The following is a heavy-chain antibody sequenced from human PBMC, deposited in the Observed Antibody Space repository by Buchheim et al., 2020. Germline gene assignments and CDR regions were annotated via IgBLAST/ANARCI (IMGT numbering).Heavy chain of an antibody. D-gene: IGHD6-13*01. V-gene: IGHV3-74*01. J-gene: IGHJ6*02. Sequence: EVQLVESGGGLVQPGGSLRLSCAASGFTFSSYWMHWVRQAPGKGLVWVSCINSDGSSTSYADSVKGRFTISRDNAKNTLYLQMNSLRAEDTAVYYCARDQGIAALHYYYGMDVWGQGTT. CDR3: ARDQGIAALHYYYGMDV. CDR2: INSDGSST. CDR1: GFTFSSYW.